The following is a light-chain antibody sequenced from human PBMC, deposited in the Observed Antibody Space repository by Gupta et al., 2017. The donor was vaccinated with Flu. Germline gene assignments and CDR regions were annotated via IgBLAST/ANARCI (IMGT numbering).Light chain of an antibody. Sequence: SVLTQPPSESGIPGQRVTISCSGSSSNIGSNTVNWYQQLPGTAPKLLIYSNNQRPSGVPDRFSGSKSGTSASLAISGLQSEDEADYYWAAWDDSLNGVVFGGGTKLTVL. CDR3: AAWDDSLNGVV. J-gene: IGLJ2*01. CDR1: SSNIGSNT. V-gene: IGLV1-44*01. CDR2: SNN.